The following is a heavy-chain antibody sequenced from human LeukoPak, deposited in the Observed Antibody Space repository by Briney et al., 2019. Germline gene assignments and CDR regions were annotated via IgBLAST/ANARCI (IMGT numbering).Heavy chain of an antibody. D-gene: IGHD1-26*01. CDR2: ISTDGTYT. J-gene: IGHJ4*02. Sequence: GGSLRLSCAASGFTFSSYWMHWVRQAPGKGLVWVSRISTDGTYTEYADSVKGRFTISRDNAKDTLYLQVNSLRAEDTAVYYCANGVGARPDFDYWGQGTLVTVSS. V-gene: IGHV3-74*03. CDR1: GFTFSSYW. CDR3: ANGVGARPDFDY.